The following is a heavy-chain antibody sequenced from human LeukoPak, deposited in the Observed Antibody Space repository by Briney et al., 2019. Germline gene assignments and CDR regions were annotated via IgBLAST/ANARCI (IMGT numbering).Heavy chain of an antibody. CDR3: ARDKGTSYLSSFDY. CDR1: GGSIISSSYY. Sequence: PSETLSLTCTVSGGSIISSSYYWGWIRQPPGKGLEWIGSIYYSGNTDYNPSLKSRVTISVETSKNQFSLKLSSVTAADTAVYYCARDKGTSYLSSFDYWGQGTLVTVSS. J-gene: IGHJ4*02. D-gene: IGHD6-6*01. V-gene: IGHV4-39*07. CDR2: IYYSGNT.